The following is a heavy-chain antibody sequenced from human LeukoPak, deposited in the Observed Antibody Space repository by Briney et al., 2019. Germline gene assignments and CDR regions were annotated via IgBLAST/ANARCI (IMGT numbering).Heavy chain of an antibody. D-gene: IGHD3-22*01. CDR3: ARDRYDSSGYYPFDY. J-gene: IGHJ4*02. CDR1: GGSISSGGYY. V-gene: IGHV4-31*03. CDR2: IYYSGST. Sequence: SETLSLTCTVPGGSISSGGYYWSWIRQHPGKGLEWIGYIYYSGSTYYNPSLKSRVTISVDTSKNQFSLKLSSVTAADTAVYYCARDRYDSSGYYPFDYWGQGTLVTVSS.